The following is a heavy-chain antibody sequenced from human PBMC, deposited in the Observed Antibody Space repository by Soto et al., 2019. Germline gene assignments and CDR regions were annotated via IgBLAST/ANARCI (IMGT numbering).Heavy chain of an antibody. CDR2: IYYSGST. J-gene: IGHJ4*02. D-gene: IGHD3-16*01. Sequence: XETLSLTCTVSGGSISSSSYYWGWIRQPPGKGLEWIGSIYYSGSTYYNPSLKSRVTISVDTSKSQFSLKLSSVTAADTAVYYCARHVGDGSYAMLGYWGQGTLVTVSS. CDR3: ARHVGDGSYAMLGY. V-gene: IGHV4-39*01. CDR1: GGSISSSSYY.